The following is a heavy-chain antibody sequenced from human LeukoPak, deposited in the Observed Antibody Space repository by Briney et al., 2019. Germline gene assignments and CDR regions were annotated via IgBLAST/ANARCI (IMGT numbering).Heavy chain of an antibody. Sequence: SETLSLTCAVYGGSFSGYYWSWIRQPPGKGLEWIGEINHSGSTNYNPSLKSRVTISVDTSKNQFSLKLSSVTAADTAVYYCVLYSSGRGVYGMDVWGQETTVTVSS. J-gene: IGHJ6*02. CDR2: INHSGST. V-gene: IGHV4-34*01. CDR1: GGSFSGYY. CDR3: VLYSSGRGVYGMDV. D-gene: IGHD6-19*01.